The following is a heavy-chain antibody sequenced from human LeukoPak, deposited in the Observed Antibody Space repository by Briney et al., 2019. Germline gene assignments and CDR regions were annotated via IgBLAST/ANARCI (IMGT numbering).Heavy chain of an antibody. CDR1: GYTFTGYY. CDR2: INPNGGGT. Sequence: GASVKVSCKASGYTFTGYYMHWVRQAPGQGLEWMGWINPNGGGTNYAQKFQGRVTMTRDTSISTAYMELSRLRSDDTAVYYCARDSPYSEVVVPAASSHYWGQGTLVTVSS. V-gene: IGHV1-2*02. D-gene: IGHD2-2*01. CDR3: ARDSPYSEVVVPAASSHY. J-gene: IGHJ4*02.